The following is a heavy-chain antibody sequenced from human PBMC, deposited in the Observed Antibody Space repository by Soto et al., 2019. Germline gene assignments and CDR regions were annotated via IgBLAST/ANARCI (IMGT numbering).Heavy chain of an antibody. CDR2: MYNSGST. V-gene: IGHV4-59*12. Sequence: SETLSLTCTVSGGSISGYYWSWIRQPPGKGLEWIGYMYNSGSTVYNPSFKSRVTISVDTPKNQFSLKLNSVTAADTAVYYCARSVFPWGQGTLVTVSS. CDR3: ARSVFP. CDR1: GGSISGYY. J-gene: IGHJ5*02.